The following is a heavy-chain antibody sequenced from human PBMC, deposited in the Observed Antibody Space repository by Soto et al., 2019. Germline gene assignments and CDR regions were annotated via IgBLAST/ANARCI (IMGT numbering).Heavy chain of an antibody. J-gene: IGHJ4*02. Sequence: EVQLLESGGGLVQPGGSLRLSCVVSGFSFSNYAMSWVRQAPGKGLEWVSSISGSGVSTYYADSVKGRFTFSRDNSKNTLYLQMNSLGAEDTAVYYCAKRGRGAVAFDYWGQVTLVTVSS. CDR2: ISGSGVST. CDR3: AKRGRGAVAFDY. D-gene: IGHD6-19*01. CDR1: GFSFSNYA. V-gene: IGHV3-23*01.